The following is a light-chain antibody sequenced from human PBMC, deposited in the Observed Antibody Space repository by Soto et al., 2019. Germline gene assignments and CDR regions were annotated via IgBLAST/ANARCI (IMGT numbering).Light chain of an antibody. CDR2: TSD. V-gene: IGLV1-44*01. CDR1: RSNIGGNA. CDR3: AALDASLRGFV. J-gene: IGLJ1*01. Sequence: QLVLTQPPSASGTPGQTVTITCSGSRSNIGGNAVHWYQQLPGSAPKLLIHTSDKRPSGVPDRFSASKSAPSASLVISGLQSEDEADYYFAALDASLRGFVFGTWTKLTVL.